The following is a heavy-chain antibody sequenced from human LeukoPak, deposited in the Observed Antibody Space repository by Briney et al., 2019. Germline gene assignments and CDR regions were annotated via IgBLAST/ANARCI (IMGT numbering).Heavy chain of an antibody. V-gene: IGHV4-34*01. CDR1: GGSFSGYY. Sequence: TSETLSLTCAVYGGSFSGYYWSWIRQPPGKGLGWIGEINHSGSTNYNPSLKSRVTISVDTSKNQFSLKLSSVTAADTAVYYCARAARGYSYGYRDYFDYWGQGTLVTVSS. CDR3: ARAARGYSYGYRDYFDY. D-gene: IGHD5-18*01. CDR2: INHSGST. J-gene: IGHJ4*02.